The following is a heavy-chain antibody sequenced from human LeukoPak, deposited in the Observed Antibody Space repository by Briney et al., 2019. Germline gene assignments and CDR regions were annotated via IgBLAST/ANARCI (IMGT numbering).Heavy chain of an antibody. CDR1: GGSISSYY. D-gene: IGHD3-9*01. CDR2: IYYSGST. Sequence: SETPSLTCTVSGGSISSYYWSWIRQPPGKGLEWIGYIYYSGSTNYNPSLKSRVTISVDTSRNQFSLKLSSVTAADTAVYYCARGQYDMSYGMDVWGKGTTVTVSS. J-gene: IGHJ6*04. V-gene: IGHV4-59*01. CDR3: ARGQYDMSYGMDV.